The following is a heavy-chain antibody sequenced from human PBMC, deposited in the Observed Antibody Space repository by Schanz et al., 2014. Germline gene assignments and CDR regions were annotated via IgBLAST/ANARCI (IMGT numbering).Heavy chain of an antibody. J-gene: IGHJ4*02. CDR1: GFTFSSYA. D-gene: IGHD5-12*01. V-gene: IGHV3-30-3*01. CDR3: ASPSGYSDYGAYFDF. CDR2: ISNDGSIK. Sequence: QVQMVESGGGLVKRGGSLRLSCAASGFTFSSYAMHWVRQAPGKGLEWVALISNDGSIKYYADSVEGRFTISRDNSRNALYLQMNSLRTEDTAVYYCASPSGYSDYGAYFDFWGQGTLXTVSS.